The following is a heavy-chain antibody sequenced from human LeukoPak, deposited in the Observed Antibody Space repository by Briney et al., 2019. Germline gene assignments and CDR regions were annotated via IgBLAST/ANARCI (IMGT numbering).Heavy chain of an antibody. Sequence: GGSLRLSCAVSGFSFSDFAMSWVRQAPGKGREWLSVISGSGARRDYADSVKGRLTLCRDKAKTTLCLQMNSLRAEDTAVYYCATPGYSTLGVIGGWGQGTLVTVSS. CDR3: ATPGYSTLGVIGG. V-gene: IGHV3-23*01. CDR1: GFSFSDFA. D-gene: IGHD6-13*01. CDR2: ISGSGARR. J-gene: IGHJ4*02.